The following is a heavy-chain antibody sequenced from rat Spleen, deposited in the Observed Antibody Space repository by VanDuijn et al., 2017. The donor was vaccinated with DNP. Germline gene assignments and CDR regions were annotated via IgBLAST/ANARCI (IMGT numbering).Heavy chain of an antibody. D-gene: IGHD1-11*01. V-gene: IGHV5-20*01. J-gene: IGHJ2*01. Sequence: EVQLVESGGGLVQPGRSLKLSCAASGFTFSDYDMIWVRQAPKKGLEWVASISASGGSTSYRDSVKGRFTISRDNAKSILYLQMDSLRSEDTATFYCTTDFERGYWGQGVMVTVSS. CDR1: GFTFSDYD. CDR3: TTDFERGY. CDR2: ISASGGST.